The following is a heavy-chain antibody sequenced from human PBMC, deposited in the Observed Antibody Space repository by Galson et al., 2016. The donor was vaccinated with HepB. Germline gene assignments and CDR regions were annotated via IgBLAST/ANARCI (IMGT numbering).Heavy chain of an antibody. CDR3: ARAGGVANGYALDI. Sequence: SLRLSCAVSGFTFNSHWMTWIRQAPGQGLEWVAKIKEDGSQKYYVDSVQGRFTISRDNAKNSLYLQMNSLRAEDTAVYYGARAGGVANGYALDIWGQGTMVSVSS. D-gene: IGHD1-26*01. J-gene: IGHJ3*02. CDR1: GFTFNSHW. CDR2: IKEDGSQK. V-gene: IGHV3-7*04.